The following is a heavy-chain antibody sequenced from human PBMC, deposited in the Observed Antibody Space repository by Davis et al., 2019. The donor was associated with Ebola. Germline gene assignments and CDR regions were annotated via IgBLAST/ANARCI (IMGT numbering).Heavy chain of an antibody. J-gene: IGHJ6*02. CDR1: GFTFSSYA. CDR3: ARVFRSGYYYYYGMDV. CDR2: ISYDGSNK. D-gene: IGHD3-10*01. Sequence: GESLKISCAASGFTFSSYAMHWVRQAPGKGLEWVAVISYDGSNKYYADSVKGRFTISRDNSKNTLYLQMNSLRAEDTAVYYCARVFRSGYYYYYGMDVWGQGTTVTVSS. V-gene: IGHV3-30-3*01.